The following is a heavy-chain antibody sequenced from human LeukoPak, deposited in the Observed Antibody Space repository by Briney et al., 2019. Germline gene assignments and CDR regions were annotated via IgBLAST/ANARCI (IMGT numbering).Heavy chain of an antibody. D-gene: IGHD7-27*01. V-gene: IGHV4-59*01. CDR3: ARVMGIEGDYFDY. Sequence: PSETLSLTCTVSGGSLSSYYWSWIRQPPGKGLEWIGYIYYSGSTNYNPSLKSRVTISVDTSKNQFSLKLSSVTAADTAVYYCARVMGIEGDYFDYWGQGTLVTVSS. CDR2: IYYSGST. J-gene: IGHJ4*02. CDR1: GGSLSSYY.